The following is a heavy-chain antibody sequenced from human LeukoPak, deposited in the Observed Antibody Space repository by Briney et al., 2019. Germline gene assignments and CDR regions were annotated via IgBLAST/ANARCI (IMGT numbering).Heavy chain of an antibody. CDR3: ARGTYYYDSSGYSFDY. Sequence: PSETLSLTCAVYGGSFSGYYWSWIRQPPGKGLEWIGEINHSGSTNYNPSLESRDTISVDTSKNQFSLKLSSVTAADTAVYYCARGTYYYDSSGYSFDYWGQGTLVTVSS. D-gene: IGHD3-22*01. CDR1: GGSFSGYY. V-gene: IGHV4-34*01. CDR2: INHSGST. J-gene: IGHJ4*02.